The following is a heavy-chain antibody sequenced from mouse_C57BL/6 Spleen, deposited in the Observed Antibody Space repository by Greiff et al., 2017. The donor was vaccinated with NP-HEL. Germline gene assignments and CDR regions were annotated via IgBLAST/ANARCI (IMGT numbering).Heavy chain of an antibody. V-gene: IGHV1-69*01. CDR3: ARRYYYGSSYLDFDV. Sequence: QVQLQQSGAELVMPGASVKLSCKASGYTFTSYWMHWVKQRPGQGLEWIGEIDPSDSYTNYNQKFKGKSTLTVDKSSSTAYMQLSSLTSEDSAVYYCARRYYYGSSYLDFDVWGTGTTVTVSS. D-gene: IGHD1-1*01. CDR1: GYTFTSYW. CDR2: IDPSDSYT. J-gene: IGHJ1*03.